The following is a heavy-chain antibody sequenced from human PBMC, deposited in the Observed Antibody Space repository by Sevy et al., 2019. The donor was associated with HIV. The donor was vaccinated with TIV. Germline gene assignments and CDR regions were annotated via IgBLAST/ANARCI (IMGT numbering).Heavy chain of an antibody. CDR2: INPDSGDT. CDR1: GYTFTDYY. V-gene: IGHV1-2*04. D-gene: IGHD1-1*01. Sequence: ASVKVSCKASGYTFTDYYMHWVRQAPGQGLKWMGWINPDSGDTIYAQKFQGWVTMTRDTSIITAYMELTRLNSDDTAVYFCATAGTNGYNYFDYWGQGTLVTVSS. CDR3: ATAGTNGYNYFDY. J-gene: IGHJ4*02.